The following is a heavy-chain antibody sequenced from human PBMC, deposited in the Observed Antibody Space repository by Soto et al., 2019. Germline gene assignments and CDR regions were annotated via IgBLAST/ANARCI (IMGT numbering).Heavy chain of an antibody. J-gene: IGHJ6*02. CDR3: ASSEEDSDYYYYGLDV. D-gene: IGHD2-15*01. CDR2: TYYRSRWYS. CDR1: GDSVSSSSVA. V-gene: IGHV6-1*01. Sequence: SQTLSLTCVISGDSVSSSSVAWNWVRQSPSRGLEWLGRTYYRSRWYSDFAVSVRGRIVINTDTSKHQFSLQLNSVTPEDTAVYFCASSEEDSDYYYYGLDVWGQGTSVTVS.